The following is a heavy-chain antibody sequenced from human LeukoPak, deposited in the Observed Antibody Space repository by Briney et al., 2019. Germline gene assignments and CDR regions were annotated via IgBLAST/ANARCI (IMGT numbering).Heavy chain of an antibody. CDR2: IYHSGTT. CDR3: ARGGRYYDSSGYRHDY. CDR1: GGSFSGYY. V-gene: IGHV4-34*01. Sequence: SETLSLTCAVYGGSFSGYYWSWIRQPPGKGLECIGTIYHSGTTYYSPSLKTRVTISVDTSKNQFSLKLSSVTAADTAVYYCARGGRYYDSSGYRHDYWGQGTLVTVSS. D-gene: IGHD3-22*01. J-gene: IGHJ4*02.